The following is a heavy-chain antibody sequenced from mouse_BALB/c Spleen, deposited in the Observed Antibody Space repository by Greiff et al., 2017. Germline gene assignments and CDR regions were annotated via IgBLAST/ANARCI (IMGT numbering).Heavy chain of an antibody. CDR1: GFSLTSYG. D-gene: IGHD2-14*01. J-gene: IGHJ2*01. V-gene: IGHV2-9*02. CDR3: ARDQGPYYRPGYFDY. CDR2: IWAGGST. Sequence: VKLVESGPGLVAPSQSLSITCTVSGFSLTSYGVHWVRQPPGKGLEWLGVIWAGGSTNYNSALMSRLSISKDNSKSQVFLKMNGLQTDDTAMYYCARDQGPYYRPGYFDYWGQGTTLTVSS.